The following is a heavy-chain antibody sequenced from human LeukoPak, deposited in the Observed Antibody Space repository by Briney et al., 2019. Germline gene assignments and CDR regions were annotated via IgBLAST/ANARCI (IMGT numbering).Heavy chain of an antibody. CDR3: ARPRILVDIQLWFGDDDFDI. D-gene: IGHD3-10*01. CDR1: GGSISSSSYY. CDR2: IYYSGST. Sequence: PSETLSLTCTVSGGSISSSSYYWGWIRQPPGKGLEGIGSIYYSGSTYYNPSLKSRVTISVDTSKNQFSLKLSSVTAADTAVYYCARPRILVDIQLWFGDDDFDIWGQGTMVTVSS. J-gene: IGHJ3*02. V-gene: IGHV4-39*01.